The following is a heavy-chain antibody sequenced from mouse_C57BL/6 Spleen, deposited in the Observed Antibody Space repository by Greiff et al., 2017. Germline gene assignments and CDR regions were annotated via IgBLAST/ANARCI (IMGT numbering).Heavy chain of an antibody. CDR1: GFTFSDYG. CDR2: ISSGSSTI. V-gene: IGHV5-17*01. CDR3: ASLITTGYFDV. Sequence: EVQGVESGGGLVKPGGSLKLSCAASGFTFSDYGMHWVRQAPEKGLEWVAYISSGSSTIYYADTVKGRFTISRDNAKNTLFLQMTSLRSEDTAMYYCASLITTGYFDVWGTGTTVTVSS. J-gene: IGHJ1*03. D-gene: IGHD1-1*01.